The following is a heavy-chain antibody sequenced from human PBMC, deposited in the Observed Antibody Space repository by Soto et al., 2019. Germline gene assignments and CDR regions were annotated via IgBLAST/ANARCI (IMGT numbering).Heavy chain of an antibody. D-gene: IGHD3-22*01. J-gene: IGHJ5*02. Sequence: PGESRKISCKGSVYSFTSYWIGWVRQMPGKGLEWMGIIYPGDSDTRYSPSFQGQVTISADKSISTAYLQWSSLKASDTAMYYCARQTTYYYDSSGYRGWFDPWGQGTLVTVSS. CDR1: VYSFTSYW. V-gene: IGHV5-51*01. CDR3: ARQTTYYYDSSGYRGWFDP. CDR2: IYPGDSDT.